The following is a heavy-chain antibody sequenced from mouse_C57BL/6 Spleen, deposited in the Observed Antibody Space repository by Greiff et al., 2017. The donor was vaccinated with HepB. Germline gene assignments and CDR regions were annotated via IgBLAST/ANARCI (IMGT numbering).Heavy chain of an antibody. J-gene: IGHJ4*01. CDR3: ARGYGVGYAMDY. CDR2: IDPSDSYT. CDR1: GYTFTSYW. Sequence: QVHVKQPGAELVMPGASVKLSCKASGYTFTSYWMHWVKQRPGQGLEWIGEIDPSDSYTNYNQKFKGKSTLTVDKSSSTAYMQLSSLTSEDSAVYYCARGYGVGYAMDYWGQGTSVTVSS. V-gene: IGHV1-69*01. D-gene: IGHD1-1*02.